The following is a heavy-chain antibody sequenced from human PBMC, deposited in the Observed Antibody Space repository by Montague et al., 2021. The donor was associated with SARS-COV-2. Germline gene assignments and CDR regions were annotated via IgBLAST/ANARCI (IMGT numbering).Heavy chain of an antibody. D-gene: IGHD3-16*02. CDR2: ISYDGSSK. CDR3: ARSAWGGYRDAFDI. V-gene: IGHV3-30-3*01. CDR1: GFTFSSYA. J-gene: IGHJ3*02. Sequence: SLRLSCAASGFTFSSYAMHWVRQAPGKGLEWVAVISYDGSSKYYADSVKGRFTISRDNSKNTLYLQMNSLRAEDTAVYYCARSAWGGYRDAFDIWGQGTIVTVSS.